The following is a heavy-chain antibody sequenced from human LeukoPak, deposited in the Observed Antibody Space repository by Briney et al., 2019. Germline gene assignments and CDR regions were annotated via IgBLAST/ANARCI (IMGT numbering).Heavy chain of an antibody. Sequence: SETLSLTCTVSGGSISSYYWSWIRQPPGKGLEWIGYIYYSGSTNYNLSLKSRVTISVDTSKNQFSLKLSSVTAADTAVYYCARDRGYSYGYDAFDIWGQGTMVTVSS. J-gene: IGHJ3*02. D-gene: IGHD5-18*01. CDR3: ARDRGYSYGYDAFDI. CDR1: GGSISSYY. V-gene: IGHV4-59*01. CDR2: IYYSGST.